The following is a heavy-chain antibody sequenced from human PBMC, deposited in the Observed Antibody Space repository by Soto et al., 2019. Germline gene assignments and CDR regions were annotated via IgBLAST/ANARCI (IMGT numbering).Heavy chain of an antibody. CDR2: VSYDGGIK. V-gene: IGHV3-30*18. J-gene: IGHJ3*02. CDR1: GFTFSHYG. CDR3: AKLPWGFNYYDRSEYRATDNAAFDI. Sequence: QMQLVESGGGVVQPGTSLRVSCAASGFTFSHYGIHWVRQAPGKGLEWVAVVSYDGGIKLYADSVRDRFAISRDNSKNTLYLQMNSLGPDDTAVYYCAKLPWGFNYYDRSEYRATDNAAFDIWGQGTMVTVSS. D-gene: IGHD3-22*01.